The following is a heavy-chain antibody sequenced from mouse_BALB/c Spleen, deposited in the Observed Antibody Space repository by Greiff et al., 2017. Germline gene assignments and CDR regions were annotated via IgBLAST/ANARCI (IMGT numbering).Heavy chain of an antibody. CDR1: GFSLTGYG. V-gene: IGHV2-6-7*01. Sequence: QVQLKESGPGLVAPSQSLSITCTVSGFSLTGYGVNWVRQPPGKGLEWLGMIWGDGSTDYNSALKSRLSISKDNSKSQVFLKMNSLQTDDTARYYCARDNPYYYGSSSHWYFDVWGAGTTVTVSS. CDR2: IWGDGST. D-gene: IGHD1-1*01. J-gene: IGHJ1*01. CDR3: ARDNPYYYGSSSHWYFDV.